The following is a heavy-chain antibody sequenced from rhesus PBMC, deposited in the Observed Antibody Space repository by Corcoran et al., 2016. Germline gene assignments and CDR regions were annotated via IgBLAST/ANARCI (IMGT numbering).Heavy chain of an antibody. J-gene: IGHJ4*01. D-gene: IGHD1-26*01. CDR2: ISGSSGST. CDR3: ARQNNWNYVGYFDY. CDR1: GYSISSGYY. V-gene: IGHV4-99*01. Sequence: QVQLQESGPGLVKPSETLSLTCAVSGYSISSGYYWGWIRQPPGKGLENIGYISGSSGSTYYNPSLKSRVTIAKDTSKNQFSLKLSSVTAADTAVYYCARQNNWNYVGYFDYWGQGVLVTVSS.